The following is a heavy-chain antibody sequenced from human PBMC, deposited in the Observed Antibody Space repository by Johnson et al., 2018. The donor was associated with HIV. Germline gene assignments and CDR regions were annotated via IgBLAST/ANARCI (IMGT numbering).Heavy chain of an antibody. CDR3: ARVGANFDAFDI. CDR2: ISSSGSNI. CDR1: GFTFSDYY. Sequence: QMLLVESGGGLVKPGGSLRLSCAPSGFTFSDYYMSWMRQAPGQGLEWVSYISSSGSNIYKADSVKGRFTISRDNAKNSLFLQMNSLRAEDTAVDYCARVGANFDAFDIWGQGTMVTVSS. J-gene: IGHJ3*02. V-gene: IGHV3-11*04. D-gene: IGHD4/OR15-4a*01.